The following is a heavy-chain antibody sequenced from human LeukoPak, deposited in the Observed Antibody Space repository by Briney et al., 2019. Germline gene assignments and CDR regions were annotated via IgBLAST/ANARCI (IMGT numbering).Heavy chain of an antibody. CDR1: GFTFSSYS. Sequence: PGGSLRLSCAASGFTFSSYSMNWARQAPGKGLEWVSSISSSSSYIYYADSVKGRFTISRDNAKNSLYLQMNSLKASDTAMYYCARFAYGSDYFPGHYWGQGTLVTVSS. D-gene: IGHD3-22*01. J-gene: IGHJ4*02. CDR2: ISSSSSYI. CDR3: ARFAYGSDYFPGHY. V-gene: IGHV3-21*04.